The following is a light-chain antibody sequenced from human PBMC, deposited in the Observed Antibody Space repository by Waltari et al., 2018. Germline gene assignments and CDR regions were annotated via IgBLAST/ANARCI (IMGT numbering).Light chain of an antibody. CDR2: GAS. J-gene: IGKJ5*01. CDR3: QQYHTWPPIT. CDR1: QTVGTS. Sequence: ERVMTQSPVTLSVSPGGSATLSCRASQTVGTSLAWYQQKAGQAPRLLIHGASTRATDIPARCSGSGTGTEFTLTISSLQPEDSAVYFCQQYHTWPPITFGQGTRLEI. V-gene: IGKV3-15*01.